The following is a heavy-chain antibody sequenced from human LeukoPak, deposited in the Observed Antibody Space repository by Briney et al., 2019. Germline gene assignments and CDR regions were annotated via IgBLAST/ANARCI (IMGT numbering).Heavy chain of an antibody. Sequence: GASVKVSCKASGGTFSSYAISWVRQAPRQGLEWMGGIIPIFGTANYAQKFQGRVTITADESTSTAYMELSSLRSEDTAVYYCAREEVPAATIYYGMDVWGKGTTVTVSS. V-gene: IGHV1-69*13. J-gene: IGHJ6*04. CDR1: GGTFSSYA. CDR3: AREEVPAATIYYGMDV. D-gene: IGHD2-2*01. CDR2: IIPIFGTA.